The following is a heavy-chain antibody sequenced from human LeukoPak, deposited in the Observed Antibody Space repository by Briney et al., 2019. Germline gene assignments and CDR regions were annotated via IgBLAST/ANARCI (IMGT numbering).Heavy chain of an antibody. CDR1: GFTLSTFA. Sequence: GGSLRLSSAASGFTLSTFAMHRVRQAPRKGLEWVAVISYDGRHKYYADSVKCPFNISRNNSKNTLYLQINSLKPYDKARDFRARGVGVGYYSSWYIFGFDVWGQGTTVTVSS. J-gene: IGHJ6*02. CDR3: ARGVGVGYYSSWYIFGFDV. CDR2: ISYDGRHK. D-gene: IGHD6-13*01. V-gene: IGHV3-30*04.